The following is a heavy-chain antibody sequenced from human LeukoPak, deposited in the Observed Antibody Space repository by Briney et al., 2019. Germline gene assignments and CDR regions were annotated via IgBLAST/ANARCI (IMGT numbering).Heavy chain of an antibody. V-gene: IGHV3-7*01. J-gene: IGHJ6*02. CDR3: GRGNSGSYYSGVDV. CDR2: INQDGSEE. Sequence: PGGSLRLSCAASGFTFSNYWMSWVRQAPGKGLEWVAHINQDGSEEHYMDSVKARFIISRDNAKNSLSLQMDSLRAEDTAVYYCGRGNSGSYYSGVDVWGQGTTVTVSS. D-gene: IGHD5-12*01. CDR1: GFTFSNYW.